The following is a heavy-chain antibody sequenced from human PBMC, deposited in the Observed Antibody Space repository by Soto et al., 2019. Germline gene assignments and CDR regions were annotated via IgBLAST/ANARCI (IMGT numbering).Heavy chain of an antibody. V-gene: IGHV3-72*01. CDR1: GFTFSDHY. CDR3: VRDSGRGFYFDY. Sequence: LRLSCAASGFTFSDHYMDWVRQAPGKGLEWVGRIRNRPNSYTTQYAASVKGRFAVLRDDSENLVYLQMNDLKTEDTAVYYCVRDSGRGFYFDYWGQGAQVTVSS. CDR2: IRNRPNSYTT. J-gene: IGHJ4*02. D-gene: IGHD3-10*01.